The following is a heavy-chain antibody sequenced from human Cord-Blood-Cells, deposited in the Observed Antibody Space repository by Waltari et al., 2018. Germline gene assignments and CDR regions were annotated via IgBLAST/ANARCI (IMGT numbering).Heavy chain of an antibody. V-gene: IGHV1-8*03. J-gene: IGHJ5*02. D-gene: IGHD3-22*01. Sequence: QVQLVQSGAEVKKPGASVKVSCKASGYTFTSYDINWVRQATGQGLEWMGWMNPNSGNTGYAQKFQGRVTITRNTSISTAYMELSSLRSEDTAVYYCARGVYYDSSGYYNWFDPWGQGTLVTVSS. CDR2: MNPNSGNT. CDR1: GYTFTSYD. CDR3: ARGVYYDSSGYYNWFDP.